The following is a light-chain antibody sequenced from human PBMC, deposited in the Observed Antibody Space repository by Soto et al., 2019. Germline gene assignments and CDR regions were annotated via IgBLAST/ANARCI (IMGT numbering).Light chain of an antibody. V-gene: IGKV1-5*01. J-gene: IGKJ1*01. Sequence: DIQMTQSPSTLSAYVGDRVTFTCRASQSISTWLAWYQQKPGKAPKLLIYDASSLQSDVPSRFSGSGSGTEFTLTISALQTDDFASYYGEQYMNYATSGQGTKVEIK. CDR2: DAS. CDR1: QSISTW. CDR3: EQYMNYAT.